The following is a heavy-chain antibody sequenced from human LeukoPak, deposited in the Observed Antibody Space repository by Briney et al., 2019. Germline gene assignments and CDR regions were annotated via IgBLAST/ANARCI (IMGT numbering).Heavy chain of an antibody. Sequence: GGSLRLSCAASGFTVSSNYMSWVRQAPGKGLEWVSVIYSGGSTYYADSVTGRFTISRDNSKHTLYLPINSLRAEDTAVYYFASLDRIVGAAFDYWGQGTLVTVSA. V-gene: IGHV3-53*01. CDR1: GFTVSSNY. D-gene: IGHD1-26*01. J-gene: IGHJ4*02. CDR3: ASLDRIVGAAFDY. CDR2: IYSGGST.